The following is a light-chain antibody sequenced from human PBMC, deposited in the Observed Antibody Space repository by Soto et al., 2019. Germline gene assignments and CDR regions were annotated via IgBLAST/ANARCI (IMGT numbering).Light chain of an antibody. J-gene: IGKJ2*01. Sequence: DIQMTQSPYTLSASVGDRVTITCRARQSISSWLAWYQQKTGKAPKLLIHEAYGLESEVPSRFSGSGSGTDFTLTMSSLQPDDFATYYFQQYNSYYTFGQGTKLEIK. CDR2: EAY. V-gene: IGKV1-5*03. CDR1: QSISSW. CDR3: QQYNSYYT.